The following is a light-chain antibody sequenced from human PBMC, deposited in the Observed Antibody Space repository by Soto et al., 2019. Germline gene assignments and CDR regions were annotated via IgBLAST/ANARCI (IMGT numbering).Light chain of an antibody. Sequence: QSGLTQPASVSASPGQSLTISCAGTSSDIGSHDLVSWYQQLPGKAPRLMTYDVDKRPSGVPDRFSGSKSGSTASLTISGLQAEDEADYYCCSYANYSTFVFGGGTKLTVL. CDR3: CSYANYSTFV. V-gene: IGLV2-23*02. CDR2: DVD. J-gene: IGLJ2*01. CDR1: SSDIGSHDL.